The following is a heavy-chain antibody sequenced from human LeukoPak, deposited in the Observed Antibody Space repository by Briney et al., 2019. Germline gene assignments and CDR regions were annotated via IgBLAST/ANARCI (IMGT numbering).Heavy chain of an antibody. CDR3: ARTARRGYSYGYKYYGMDV. D-gene: IGHD5-18*01. CDR2: IYYSGST. CDR1: GGSISSYY. J-gene: IGHJ6*02. Sequence: SETLSLTCTVSGGSISSYYWSWIRQPPGKGLEWIGYIYYSGSTNYNPSLKSRVTISVDTSKNQFSLKLSSVTAADTAVYYCARTARRGYSYGYKYYGMDVWGQGTTVTVSS. V-gene: IGHV4-59*01.